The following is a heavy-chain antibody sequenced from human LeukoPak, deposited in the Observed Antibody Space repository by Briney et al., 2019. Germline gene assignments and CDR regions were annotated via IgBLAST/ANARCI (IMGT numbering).Heavy chain of an antibody. D-gene: IGHD1-14*01. CDR1: AYTFTNYD. V-gene: IGHV1-8*01. CDR2: MNPNSGNT. J-gene: IGHJ6*02. Sequence: ASVKVSCKASAYTFTNYDINWVRQAPGQGLELVGWMNPNSGNTGYAQKFLGRVTITRNTSISTAYMELSSLRSEDTAVYYCARGRWGTSYYGMDVWGQGTTVSVSS. CDR3: ARGRWGTSYYGMDV.